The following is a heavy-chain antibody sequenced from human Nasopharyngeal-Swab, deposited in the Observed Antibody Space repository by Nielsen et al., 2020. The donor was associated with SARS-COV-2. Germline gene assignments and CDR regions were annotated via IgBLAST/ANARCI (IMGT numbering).Heavy chain of an antibody. CDR2: INPNSGGT. Sequence: ASVKVSCKASGYTFTGYYMHWVRQAPGQGLEWMGRINPNSGGTNYAQKFQGRVTMTRDTSISTAYMELSRLRSDDTAVYYCARANLYSSGWYIPDYWGQGTLATVSS. J-gene: IGHJ4*02. CDR3: ARANLYSSGWYIPDY. CDR1: GYTFTGYY. D-gene: IGHD6-19*01. V-gene: IGHV1-2*06.